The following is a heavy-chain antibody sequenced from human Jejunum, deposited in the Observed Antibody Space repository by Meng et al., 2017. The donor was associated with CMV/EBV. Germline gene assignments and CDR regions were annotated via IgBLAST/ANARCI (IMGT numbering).Heavy chain of an antibody. V-gene: IGHV3-74*01. J-gene: IGHJ4*02. CDR1: GFTFSNSW. CDR2: MNADGSTT. Sequence: CEGSGFTFSNSWMHWVRQAPGKGLVWVSRMNADGSTTTYADSVKGRFTISRDNAKNTLYLQMNSLTAEDTAVYYCSRAGNYRFDYWGQGTLVTVSS. CDR3: SRAGNYRFDY. D-gene: IGHD1-7*01.